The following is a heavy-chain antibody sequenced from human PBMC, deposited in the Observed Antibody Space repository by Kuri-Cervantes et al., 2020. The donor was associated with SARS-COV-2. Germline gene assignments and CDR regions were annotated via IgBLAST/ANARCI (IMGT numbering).Heavy chain of an antibody. CDR3: AKDRRRITMVRGVIIPYSFDY. Sequence: GGSLRLSCAASGFTFDDYGMHWVRQAPGKGLEWVSGISWNSGSIGYADSVKGRFTISRDNAKNSLYLQMNSLRAEDTALYYCAKDRRRITMVRGVIIPYSFDYWGQGTLVTVSS. D-gene: IGHD3-10*01. V-gene: IGHV3-9*01. CDR1: GFTFDDYG. J-gene: IGHJ4*02. CDR2: ISWNSGSI.